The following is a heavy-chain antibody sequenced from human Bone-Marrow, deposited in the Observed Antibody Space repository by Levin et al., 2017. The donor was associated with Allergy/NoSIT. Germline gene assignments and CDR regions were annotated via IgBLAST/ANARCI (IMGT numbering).Heavy chain of an antibody. Sequence: KVSCKGSGYTFITYYIAWVRQLPGKGLEWVGIIYPGYSDTRYSPSFRGQVTIPSDKSISTAYLQWDSLKASDTATYYCARQYTLDVWGQGTTVTVSS. CDR1: GYTFITYY. D-gene: IGHD1-1*01. J-gene: IGHJ6*02. V-gene: IGHV5-51*01. CDR3: ARQYTLDV. CDR2: IYPGYSDT.